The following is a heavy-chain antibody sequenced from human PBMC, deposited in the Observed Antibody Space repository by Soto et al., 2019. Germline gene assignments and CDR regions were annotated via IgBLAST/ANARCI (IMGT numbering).Heavy chain of an antibody. CDR3: ARIYCSGGSCYGNYFDY. CDR2: IYWDDDK. CDR1: GFSLSTSGVG. D-gene: IGHD2-15*01. Sequence: QITLKESGPTLVKPTQTLTLTCTFSGFSLSTSGVGVGWIRQSPGKALEWLALIYWDDDKRYSPSLKRRLTITKDSSKNQVVLTMNNMDPVDKATYYCARIYCSGGSCYGNYFDYWGQGTLVTVSS. J-gene: IGHJ4*02. V-gene: IGHV2-5*02.